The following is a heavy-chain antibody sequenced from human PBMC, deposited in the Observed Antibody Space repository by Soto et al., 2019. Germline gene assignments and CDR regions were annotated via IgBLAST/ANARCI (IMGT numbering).Heavy chain of an antibody. D-gene: IGHD2-21*02. CDR2: IYHSGST. CDR1: GYSISSGYY. J-gene: IGHJ5*02. CDR3: ARDAYCGGDCYPDWFDP. Sequence: PSETLSLTCAVSGYSISSGYYWGWIRQPPGKGLEWIGSIYHSGSTYYNPSLKSRVTISVDTSKNQFSLKLSSVTAADTAVYYCARDAYCGGDCYPDWFDPWGQGTLVTVSS. V-gene: IGHV4-38-2*02.